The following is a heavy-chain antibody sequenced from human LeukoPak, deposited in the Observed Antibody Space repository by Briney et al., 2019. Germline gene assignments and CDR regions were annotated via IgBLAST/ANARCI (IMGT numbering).Heavy chain of an antibody. Sequence: GSLRPSCAASGFTVSTNYMSWVRQAPGKGLEWIGEINHSGSTDYNPSLKSRVTISVDTSKNQFSLKLTSVTAADTAVYYCAVRVVIQRPFDYWGQGTLVTVSS. CDR2: INHSGST. CDR1: GFTVSTNY. J-gene: IGHJ4*02. D-gene: IGHD3-3*01. CDR3: AVRVVIQRPFDY. V-gene: IGHV4-34*08.